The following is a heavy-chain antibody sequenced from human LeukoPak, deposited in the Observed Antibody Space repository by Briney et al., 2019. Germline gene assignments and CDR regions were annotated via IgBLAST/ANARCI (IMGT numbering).Heavy chain of an antibody. V-gene: IGHV4-61*02. D-gene: IGHD6-13*01. CDR3: ARSRGIISDSTLDY. CDR2: IYTSGST. J-gene: IGHJ4*02. Sequence: PSETLSLTCTVSGGSISSGSYYWSWIRQPAGKGLEWIGRIYTSGSTNYNPYLKSRVTISLDTSKNLLSLKLRSVTAADTAVYYCARSRGIISDSTLDYWGQGTLVTVSS. CDR1: GGSISSGSYY.